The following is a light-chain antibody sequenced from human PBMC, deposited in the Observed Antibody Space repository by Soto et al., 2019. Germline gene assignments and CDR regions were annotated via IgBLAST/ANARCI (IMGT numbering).Light chain of an antibody. CDR1: DSIGRY. Sequence: DIQMTQSPSSLSAFVGETVTIYCRATDSIGRYLHWYQQKPGQAPRVLIIAASTLESGVPSRFSGSGSGTDFTLTINKLQPEDFATYYCQRTYNAPSTFGPGTKVSIK. V-gene: IGKV1-39*01. CDR2: AAS. J-gene: IGKJ3*01. CDR3: QRTYNAPST.